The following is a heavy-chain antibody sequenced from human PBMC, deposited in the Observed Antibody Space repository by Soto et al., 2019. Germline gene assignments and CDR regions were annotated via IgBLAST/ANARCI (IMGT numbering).Heavy chain of an antibody. V-gene: IGHV3-33*01. CDR1: GFTFSIYG. J-gene: IGHJ4*02. CDR2: IWYDGSNK. Sequence: PGGSLRLSCAASGFTFSIYGMHWVRQAPGKGLEWVAVIWYDGSNKYYADSVKGRFTISRDNSKNTLYLQMNSLRAEDTAVYYCASSLNGYKPYFDYWGQGTLVTVSS. D-gene: IGHD5-12*01. CDR3: ASSLNGYKPYFDY.